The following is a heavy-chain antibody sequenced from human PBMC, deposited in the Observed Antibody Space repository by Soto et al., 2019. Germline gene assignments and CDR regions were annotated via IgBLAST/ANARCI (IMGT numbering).Heavy chain of an antibody. CDR1: GVTYSSHV. J-gene: IGHJ5*02. CDR2: IIPLFGIP. CDR3: ARGVVDTNVVFKWFDP. V-gene: IGHV1-69*17. Sequence: QVQLVQSGAEVKRPGSSVKVSCEASGVTYSSHVISWVRQAPGQGLEWMGGIIPLFGIPNYAQKFQGRLTITADKSTSTAYMELSSLRSEDTGVYYCARGVVDTNVVFKWFDPWGQGTLGTVSS. D-gene: IGHD2-15*01.